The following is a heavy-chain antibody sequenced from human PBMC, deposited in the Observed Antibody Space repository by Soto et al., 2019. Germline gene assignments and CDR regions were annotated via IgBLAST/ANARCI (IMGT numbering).Heavy chain of an antibody. V-gene: IGHV3-33*01. CDR1: GFTFSSYG. Sequence: GGSLRLSCAASGFTFSSYGMHWVRQAPGKGLEWVAVIWYDGSNKYYADSVKGRFTISRDNSKNTLYLQMNSLRAEDTAVYYCARDQYCSSTSCYNGFADYWGQGTLVTVSS. CDR2: IWYDGSNK. CDR3: ARDQYCSSTSCYNGFADY. D-gene: IGHD2-2*01. J-gene: IGHJ4*02.